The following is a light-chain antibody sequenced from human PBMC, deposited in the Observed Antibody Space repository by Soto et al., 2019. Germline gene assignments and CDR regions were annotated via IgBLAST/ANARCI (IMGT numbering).Light chain of an antibody. CDR2: GNS. Sequence: QSVLTQPPSVSGAPGQRGTISCTGISSNIGAGYDVHWYQQLPGTAPKLLIYGNSNRPSGVPDRFSRSKSGTSASLAITGLQAEDEADYYCQSYDSSLSGVVFGGGTKVTVL. CDR3: QSYDSSLSGVV. CDR1: SSNIGAGYD. V-gene: IGLV1-40*01. J-gene: IGLJ2*01.